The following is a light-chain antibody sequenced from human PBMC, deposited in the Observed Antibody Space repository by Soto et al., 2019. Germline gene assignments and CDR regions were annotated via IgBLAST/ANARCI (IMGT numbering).Light chain of an antibody. CDR1: QSISSY. J-gene: IGKJ4*01. Sequence: DIQMTQSPSSLSASVGDRVTITCRASQSISSYLNWYQQKPGTPPKLLIFAASNLQSGVPSRFSGSGSGTDFTLTISSLQPEDFATYYCQQSYSTPLTFGGGTKVDIK. CDR3: QQSYSTPLT. V-gene: IGKV1-39*01. CDR2: AAS.